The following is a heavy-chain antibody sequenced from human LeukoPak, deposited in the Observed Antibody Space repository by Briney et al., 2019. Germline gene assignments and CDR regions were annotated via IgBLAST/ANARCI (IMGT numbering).Heavy chain of an antibody. V-gene: IGHV4-34*01. CDR3: ARDGGIVGAANPYFDY. CDR1: GGSFSGYY. Sequence: PSETLSLTCAVYGGSFSGYYWSWIRQPPGKGLEWIGSMYHSGSTYYNPSLKSRVTISVDTSKNHFSLKLSSVTASDTALYHCARDGGIVGAANPYFDYWGQGTLVTVSS. D-gene: IGHD1-26*01. CDR2: MYHSGST. J-gene: IGHJ4*02.